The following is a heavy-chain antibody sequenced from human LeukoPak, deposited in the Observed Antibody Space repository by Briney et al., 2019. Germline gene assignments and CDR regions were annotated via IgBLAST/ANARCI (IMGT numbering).Heavy chain of an antibody. J-gene: IGHJ5*02. D-gene: IGHD2-15*01. V-gene: IGHV4-39*07. CDR2: IYYSGST. CDR3: AREREYCSGGSCRRWFDP. CDR1: GGSISSSSYY. Sequence: SETLSLTCTVSGGSISSSSYYWGWIRQPPGKGLEWIGSIYYSGSTYYNPSLKSRVTISVDTSKNHFSLKLSSVTAADTAVYYCAREREYCSGGSCRRWFDPWGQGTLVTVSS.